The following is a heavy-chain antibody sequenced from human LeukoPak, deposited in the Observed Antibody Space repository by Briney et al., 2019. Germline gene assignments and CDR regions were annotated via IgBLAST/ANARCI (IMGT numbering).Heavy chain of an antibody. CDR1: GGSISTYY. J-gene: IGHJ4*02. V-gene: IGHV4-59*01. CDR2: IYYSGST. CDR3: ARGEHIGGYYLFDS. D-gene: IGHD3-22*01. Sequence: SETLSLTCTVSGGSISTYYWSWIRQPPGKGLEWIGYIYYSGSTNYNPSLKSRVTISVDTSKNQFSLKLSSVTAADTAVYYCARGEHIGGYYLFDSWGQGSLVTVSS.